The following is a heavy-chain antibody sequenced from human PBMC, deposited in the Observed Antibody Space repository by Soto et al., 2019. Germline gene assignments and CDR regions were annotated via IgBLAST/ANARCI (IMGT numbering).Heavy chain of an antibody. CDR3: ARRGYSGYDPIFDY. Sequence: GGSLRLSCAASGFNFSSYWMSLVRQSPGKGLEWVANIKQDGSEKYCVDSVKGRFTISRDNAKNSLYLQMNSLRPEDTAVYYRARRGYSGYDPIFDYWGQGTLVTVSS. J-gene: IGHJ4*02. V-gene: IGHV3-7*03. D-gene: IGHD5-12*01. CDR1: GFNFSSYW. CDR2: IKQDGSEK.